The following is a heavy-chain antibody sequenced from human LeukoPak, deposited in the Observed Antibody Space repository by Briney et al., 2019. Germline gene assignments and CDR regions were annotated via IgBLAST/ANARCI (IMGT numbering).Heavy chain of an antibody. D-gene: IGHD3-22*01. CDR2: ISWRSSDI. CDR3: ARDRWDYYDSSGPFDY. Sequence: PGGSLRLSCVASGFTLSSYNMKWVRQAPGKRLEWVSSISWRSSDIEYADSVKGRFTISRDNAKNSLYLQMNSLRAEDTAVYYCARDRWDYYDSSGPFDYWGQGTLVTVSS. J-gene: IGHJ4*02. V-gene: IGHV3-21*01. CDR1: GFTLSSYN.